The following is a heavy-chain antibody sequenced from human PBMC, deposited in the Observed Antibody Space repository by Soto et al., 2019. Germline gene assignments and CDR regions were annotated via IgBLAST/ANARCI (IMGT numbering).Heavy chain of an antibody. V-gene: IGHV1-2*04. CDR1: GYTFTGYY. D-gene: IGHD5-12*01. Sequence: ASVKVSCKASGYTFTGYYMHWVRQAPGQGLEWMGWINPNRGGTNSAQKFQGLVTMTRDTSISTAYMEMSRLRSDDTAVYYCARVTGYDGLGGMDVWCQGTTVTVSS. J-gene: IGHJ6*02. CDR2: INPNRGGT. CDR3: ARVTGYDGLGGMDV.